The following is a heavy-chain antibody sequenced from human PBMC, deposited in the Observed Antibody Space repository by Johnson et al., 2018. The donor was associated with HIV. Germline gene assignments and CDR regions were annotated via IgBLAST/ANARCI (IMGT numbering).Heavy chain of an antibody. V-gene: IGHV3-7*03. J-gene: IGHJ3*02. Sequence: EVQLVESGGGVGQPGRYLRLSCAASGFTFSNYAMHWVRQAPGKGLEWVANIKQDGSEKYYVDSVKGRFTISRDNPKNSLYLQMNSLRAEDTAVYYCARDYLTHDAFDIWGQGTMVTVSS. CDR1: GFTFSNYA. CDR3: ARDYLTHDAFDI. D-gene: IGHD1-14*01. CDR2: IKQDGSEK.